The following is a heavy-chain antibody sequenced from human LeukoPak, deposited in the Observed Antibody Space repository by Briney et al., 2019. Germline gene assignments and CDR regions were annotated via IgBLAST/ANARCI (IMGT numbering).Heavy chain of an antibody. D-gene: IGHD2-15*01. CDR2: INHSGST. J-gene: IGHJ6*04. V-gene: IGHV4-34*01. CDR3: ARGPTPCGMDV. Sequence: SETLSLTCAVYGGSFSGYYWNWIRQPPGKGLEWIGEINHSGSTNYNPFLKSRVTISVDTSKNQFSLKLSSVTAADTAVYYCARGPTPCGMDVWGKGTTVTVSS. CDR1: GGSFSGYY.